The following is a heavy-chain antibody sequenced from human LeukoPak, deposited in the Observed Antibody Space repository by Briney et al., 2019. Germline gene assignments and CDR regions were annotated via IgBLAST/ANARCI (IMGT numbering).Heavy chain of an antibody. CDR1: GYTLTELS. CDR3: ATSRYNWNENWFDP. Sequence: VASAKVSCKVSGYTLTELSMHWVRQAPGKGLQWMGSFDPEDGERINAQKFQGRVTMTEDTSTDTAYMELSSLRSEDTAAYYCATSRYNWNENWFDPWGQGTLVTVSS. J-gene: IGHJ5*02. V-gene: IGHV1-24*01. CDR2: FDPEDGER. D-gene: IGHD1-20*01.